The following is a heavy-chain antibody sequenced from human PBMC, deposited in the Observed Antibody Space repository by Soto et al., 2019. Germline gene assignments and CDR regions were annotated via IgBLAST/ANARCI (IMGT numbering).Heavy chain of an antibody. CDR3: ARSDGDNHCFDP. V-gene: IGHV5-51*01. CDR1: GYNFASYW. Sequence: GESLKISCKGSGYNFASYWIGWVRQMPGKGLEWMGIIYPGDFDTRYSPSFYGQVTISADESASTVYLQWSSLKASDTAIYYCARSDGDNHCFDPWGQGTLVTVSS. CDR2: IYPGDFDT. J-gene: IGHJ5*02. D-gene: IGHD2-21*01.